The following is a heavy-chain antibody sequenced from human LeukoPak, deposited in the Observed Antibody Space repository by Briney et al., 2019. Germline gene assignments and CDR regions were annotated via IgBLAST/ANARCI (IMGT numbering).Heavy chain of an antibody. CDR1: GGSVSSSDYY. D-gene: IGHD2-15*01. CDR2: IYYSGSN. V-gene: IGHV4-31*03. J-gene: IGHJ3*02. Sequence: SETLSLTCTVSGGSVSSSDYYWSWIRQHPGRGLEWIGYIYYSGSNYYNPSLKSRVTISVDTSKNQFSLKLSSVTAADTAVYYCAGCSGGSPIDAFHIWGQGTMVTVSS. CDR3: AGCSGGSPIDAFHI.